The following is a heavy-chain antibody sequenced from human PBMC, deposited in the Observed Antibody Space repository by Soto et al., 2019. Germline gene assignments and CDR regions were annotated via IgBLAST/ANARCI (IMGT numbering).Heavy chain of an antibody. V-gene: IGHV4-31*03. CDR2: IYYSGST. Sequence: SETLSLTCTVSGGSISSGGYYWIWIRQHPGKGLEWIGYIYYSGSTYYNPSLKSRVTISVDTSKNQFSLKLSSVTAADTAVYYCAREVVVPAAIGGSEFDPWGQGTLVTVSS. J-gene: IGHJ5*02. CDR1: GGSISSGGYY. CDR3: AREVVVPAAIGGSEFDP. D-gene: IGHD2-2*01.